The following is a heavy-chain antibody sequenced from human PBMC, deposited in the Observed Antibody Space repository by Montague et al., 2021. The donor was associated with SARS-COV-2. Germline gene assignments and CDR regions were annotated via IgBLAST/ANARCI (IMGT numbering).Heavy chain of an antibody. J-gene: IGHJ6*02. V-gene: IGHV4-4*07. CDR3: ERIPGEYYGMDV. D-gene: IGHD3-16*01. CDR2: SI. Sequence: SINYNPSLKTRITLSVDTSQNQLSLKLSSVTAADTAVYYCERIPGEYYGMDVWGQGPTVTVSS.